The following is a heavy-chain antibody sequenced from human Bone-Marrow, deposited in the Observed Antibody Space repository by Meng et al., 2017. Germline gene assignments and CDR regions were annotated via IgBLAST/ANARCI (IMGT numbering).Heavy chain of an antibody. J-gene: IGHJ4*02. V-gene: IGHV3-21*01. Sequence: VQVAESGGGLGKPGGSLRLSCAASGFTFSSYSMNWVRQAPGKGLEWVSSISSSSSYIYYADSVKGRFTISRDNAKNSLYLQMNSLRAEDTAVYYCARDARFGELVCDYWGQGTLVTVSS. CDR1: GFTFSSYS. CDR2: ISSSSSYI. D-gene: IGHD3-10*01. CDR3: ARDARFGELVCDY.